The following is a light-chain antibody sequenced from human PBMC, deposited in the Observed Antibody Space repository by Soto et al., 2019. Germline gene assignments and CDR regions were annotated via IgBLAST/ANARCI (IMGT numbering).Light chain of an antibody. Sequence: EIVMTQSPATLSVSPGERATLSCRASQSVSSNLAWYQQKPGQAPRLLIHGASTRATGIPARFSGSGSGTEFTLTISSLQSEDFAVYYCQQYGSSALTFGGGTKVDIK. CDR2: GAS. V-gene: IGKV3-15*01. CDR1: QSVSSN. J-gene: IGKJ4*01. CDR3: QQYGSSALT.